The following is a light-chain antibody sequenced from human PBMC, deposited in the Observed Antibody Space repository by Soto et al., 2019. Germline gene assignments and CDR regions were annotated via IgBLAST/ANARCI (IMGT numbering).Light chain of an antibody. Sequence: EIVMTQSPATLSLSPGERATLSCRASQSVSSDLAWYQQQPGQAPRLLIYGASTRATGIPARFSGSGSGTEFTLTISSLQSEDFAVYSCQQYNNWPRWTFGKGTKVEIK. J-gene: IGKJ1*01. CDR3: QQYNNWPRWT. V-gene: IGKV3-15*01. CDR2: GAS. CDR1: QSVSSD.